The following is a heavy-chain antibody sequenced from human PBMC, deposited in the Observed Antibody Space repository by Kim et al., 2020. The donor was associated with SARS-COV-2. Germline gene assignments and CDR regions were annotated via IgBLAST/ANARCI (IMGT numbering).Heavy chain of an antibody. CDR3: SSGYTSSWSFNWFDP. CDR2: IIPIFGTA. Sequence: SVKVSCKASGGTFSSYAISWVRPAPGQGLEWMGGIIPIFGTANYAQKFQGRVTITADESTSTAYMELSSLRSEDTAVYYCSSGYTSSWSFNWFDPWGQGTLVTVSS. CDR1: GGTFSSYA. V-gene: IGHV1-69*13. D-gene: IGHD6-13*01. J-gene: IGHJ5*02.